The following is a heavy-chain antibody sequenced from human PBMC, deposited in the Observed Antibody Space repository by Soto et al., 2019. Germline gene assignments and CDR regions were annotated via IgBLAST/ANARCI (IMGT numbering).Heavy chain of an antibody. CDR2: IYNGGST. D-gene: IGHD6-25*01. Sequence: TLSLTCTVADDSCISVGLHWAWLRRPPGKGLEWIGYIYNGGSTYYRPSLESRMHMSLDATRNRYSLRLTSVTAADTAVYFCARAPVGLDVLGQGTTVTVSS. CDR1: DDSCISVGLH. CDR3: ARAPVGLDV. J-gene: IGHJ6*02. V-gene: IGHV4-30-4*01.